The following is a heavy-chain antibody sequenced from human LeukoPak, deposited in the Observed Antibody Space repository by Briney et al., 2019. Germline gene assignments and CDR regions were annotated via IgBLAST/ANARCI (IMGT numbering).Heavy chain of an antibody. CDR2: ISAYNGNT. J-gene: IGHJ6*03. CDR3: ARDAGVIVKYYYYMDV. CDR1: GYTFTSYG. Sequence: ASVKVSCKASGYTFTSYGISWVRQAPGQGLEWMGWISAYNGNTNYAQKLQGRVTMTTDTSTSTAYMELRSLRSVDTAVYYCARDAGVIVKYYYYMDVWGKGTTVTVSS. D-gene: IGHD3-10*01. V-gene: IGHV1-18*01.